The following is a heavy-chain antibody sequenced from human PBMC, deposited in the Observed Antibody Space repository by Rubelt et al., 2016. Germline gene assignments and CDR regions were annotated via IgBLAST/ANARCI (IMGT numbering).Heavy chain of an antibody. Sequence: QVQLQQWGAGLLKPSETLSLTCAVYGGSFSGYYWSWIRQPPGKGLEWTGEINHSGSTNYNPYLKSRVTMSVDTSKNQLALKQSSVTGADAAVEYCARVTMVRGASDYWGQGTLVTVSS. D-gene: IGHD3-10*01. V-gene: IGHV4-34*01. CDR2: INHSGST. J-gene: IGHJ4*02. CDR3: ARVTMVRGASDY. CDR1: GGSFSGYY.